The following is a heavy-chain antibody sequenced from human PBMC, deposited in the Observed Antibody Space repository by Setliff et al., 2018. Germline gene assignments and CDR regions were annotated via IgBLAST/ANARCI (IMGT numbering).Heavy chain of an antibody. CDR3: ARGGTFRYFDY. V-gene: IGHV4-61*09. CDR1: GDSISSRRNY. J-gene: IGHJ4*02. D-gene: IGHD5-12*01. Sequence: SETLSLTCTVSGDSISSRRNYWGWFRQPAGKELEWIGQIYTSWSTNYNPSLKSRVTISLDTSKNQFSLSLTSVTAEDTAVYYCARGGTFRYFDYWGQGALVTVSS. CDR2: IYTSWST.